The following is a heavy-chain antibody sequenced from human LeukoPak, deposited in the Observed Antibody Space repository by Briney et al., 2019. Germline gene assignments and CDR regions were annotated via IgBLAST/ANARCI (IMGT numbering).Heavy chain of an antibody. V-gene: IGHV3-21*01. CDR1: GFTFSSYS. D-gene: IGHD2-2*01. CDR2: ISTSSIYI. Sequence: GGSLRLSCAASGFTFSSYSMNWVRQAPGKGLEWVSSISTSSIYIYYADSMKGRFTISRDNAKKSLYLQMNSLRAEDTAVYYCARGHGVVAASDDAFDIWGQGTMVTVSS. CDR3: ARGHGVVAASDDAFDI. J-gene: IGHJ3*02.